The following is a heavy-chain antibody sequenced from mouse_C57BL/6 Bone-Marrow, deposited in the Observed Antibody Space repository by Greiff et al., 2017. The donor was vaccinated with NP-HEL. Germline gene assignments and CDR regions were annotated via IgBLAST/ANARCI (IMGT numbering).Heavy chain of an antibody. J-gene: IGHJ2*01. CDR3: TREGDVGYFDY. CDR2: ISSGGDYI. CDR1: GFTFSSYA. D-gene: IGHD3-1*01. Sequence: DVHLVESGEGLVKPGGSLKLSCAASGFTFSSYAMSWVRQTPEKRLEWVAYISSGGDYIYYADTVKGRFTISRDNARNTLYLQMSSLKSEDTAMYYCTREGDVGYFDYWGQGTTLTVSS. V-gene: IGHV5-9-1*02.